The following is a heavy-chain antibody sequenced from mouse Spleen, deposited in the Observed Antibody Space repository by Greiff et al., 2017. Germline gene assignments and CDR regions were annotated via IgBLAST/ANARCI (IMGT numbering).Heavy chain of an antibody. Sequence: QVQLKESGPGLVQPSQSLSITCTVSGFSLTTYGVHWVRQSPGKGLEWLGVIWSGGNTDYNAAFISRLSINKDNSKSQVFFKMNSLQADDTAMYYCVSNSGTWFPYWGQGTLVTVSA. J-gene: IGHJ3*01. V-gene: IGHV2-2*01. CDR1: GFSLTTYG. CDR3: VSNSGTWFPY. CDR2: IWSGGNT. D-gene: IGHD3-3*01.